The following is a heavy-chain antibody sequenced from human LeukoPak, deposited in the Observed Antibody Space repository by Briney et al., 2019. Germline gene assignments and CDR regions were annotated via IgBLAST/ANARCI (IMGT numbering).Heavy chain of an antibody. V-gene: IGHV4-59*01. CDR2: IYYTGVT. D-gene: IGHD2-2*01. CDR3: TRGAMMVGS. Sequence: TSETLSLTCTVSGGSLSNYYWSWIRQPPGKGLEWIWYIYYTGVTIYNPYPKSRASLSVDTAKDQVFLGLCSVTGADTAVYYCTRGAMMVGSWGQGTLVTVSS. J-gene: IGHJ5*02. CDR1: GGSLSNYY.